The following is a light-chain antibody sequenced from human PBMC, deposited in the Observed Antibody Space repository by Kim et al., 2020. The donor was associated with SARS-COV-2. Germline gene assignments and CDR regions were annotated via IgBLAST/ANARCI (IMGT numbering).Light chain of an antibody. CDR2: DAS. V-gene: IGKV3-15*01. CDR3: QQYNKWPRT. Sequence: EIVMTQSPATLSVSPGERATLSCTASQSVSSNLAWYQQKPGQAPRLLISDASTRATGIPARFSGGGSGTDFTLTISSLQSEDFAVYYCQQYNKWPRTFGQATKVDIK. CDR1: QSVSSN. J-gene: IGKJ1*01.